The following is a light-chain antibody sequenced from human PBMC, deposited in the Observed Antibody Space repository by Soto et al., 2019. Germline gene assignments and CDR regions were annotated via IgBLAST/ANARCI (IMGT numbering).Light chain of an antibody. CDR3: SSYTSSSTYV. J-gene: IGLJ1*01. CDR1: SSGVGGYNY. Sequence: QSVLTQPASVSGSPGQSITISCTGTSSGVGGYNYVSWYQQHPGKAPKLMIYDVTNRPSGVSNRFSGSKSGNTASLTISGLQAEDGADYYCSSYTSSSTYVFGTGTKVTVL. V-gene: IGLV2-14*01. CDR2: DVT.